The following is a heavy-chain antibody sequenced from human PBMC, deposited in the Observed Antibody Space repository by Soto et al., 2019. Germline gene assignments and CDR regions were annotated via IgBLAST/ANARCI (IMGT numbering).Heavy chain of an antibody. CDR1: GGSISSSSYY. D-gene: IGHD3-3*01. V-gene: IGHV4-39*01. J-gene: IGHJ6*03. CDR2: IYYSGST. Sequence: QLQLQESGPGLVKPSETLSLTCTVSGGSISSSSYYWGWIRQPPGKGLEWIGSIYYSGSTYYNPSLKSRVTISVDTSKNQFSLKLSSVTAADTAVYYCARHIYDFWSGYYYYMDVWGKGTTVTVSS. CDR3: ARHIYDFWSGYYYYMDV.